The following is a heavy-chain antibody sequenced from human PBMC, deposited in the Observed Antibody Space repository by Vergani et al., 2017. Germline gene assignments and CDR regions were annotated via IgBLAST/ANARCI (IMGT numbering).Heavy chain of an antibody. J-gene: IGHJ1*01. D-gene: IGHD6-13*01. CDR2: IYYSGST. V-gene: IGHV4-39*07. Sequence: QLQLQESGPGLVKPSETLSLTCTVSGGSISSSSYYWGWIRQPPGKGLEWIGSIYYSGSTYYNPSLKSRVTISVDTSKNQFSLKLSSVTAADTAVYYCARGSYSSSWYAAEYFQHWGQGTLVTVSS. CDR3: ARGSYSSSWYAAEYFQH. CDR1: GGSISSSSYY.